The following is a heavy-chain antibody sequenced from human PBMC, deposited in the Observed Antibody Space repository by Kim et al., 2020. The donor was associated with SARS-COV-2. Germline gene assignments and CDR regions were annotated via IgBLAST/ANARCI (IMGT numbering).Heavy chain of an antibody. CDR1: GFTFDTYA. D-gene: IGHD2-21*01. CDR2: ISSSAPNK. Sequence: GGSLRLSCVASGFTFDTYAMSWVRQAPGKGLEWVAVISSSAPNKFYADSVRGRFTISRDNSKNTLYLQMNSLRGEDTALYYCAKVVIMDGYNYFYYYAMDVWGQGTTVTVSS. CDR3: AKVVIMDGYNYFYYYAMDV. J-gene: IGHJ6*02. V-gene: IGHV3-23*01.